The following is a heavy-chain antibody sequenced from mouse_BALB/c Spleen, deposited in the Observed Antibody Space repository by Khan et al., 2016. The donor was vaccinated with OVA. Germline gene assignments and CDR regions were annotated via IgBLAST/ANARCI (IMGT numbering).Heavy chain of an antibody. V-gene: IGHV1S81*02. Sequence: VQLQQSGAELVKPGASVRLSCKASGYTFTSYYLYWVKQRPGQGIEWIGDINPNNGGTNFNEKFRTKATLTVDKSSNTAYMELSRLTSEDSAVYYCTRSGYGTFAYWGQGTLVTVSA. CDR2: INPNNGGT. D-gene: IGHD1-1*02. CDR1: GYTFTSYY. CDR3: TRSGYGTFAY. J-gene: IGHJ3*01.